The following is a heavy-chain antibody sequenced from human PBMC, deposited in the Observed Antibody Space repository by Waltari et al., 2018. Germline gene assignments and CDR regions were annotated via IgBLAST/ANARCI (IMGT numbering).Heavy chain of an antibody. CDR3: ACTVTTGNWFDP. J-gene: IGHJ5*02. V-gene: IGHV3-74*01. CDR2: INSDGSST. CDR1: GFTFSSYW. Sequence: EVQLVESGGGLVQPGGSLRLSCAASGFTFSSYWMHWVRQAPGKGLVWVSRINSDGSSTSYADSVKGRFTISRDNAKNTLYLQMNSLRAEDTAVYYCACTVTTGNWFDPWGQGTLVTVSS. D-gene: IGHD4-17*01.